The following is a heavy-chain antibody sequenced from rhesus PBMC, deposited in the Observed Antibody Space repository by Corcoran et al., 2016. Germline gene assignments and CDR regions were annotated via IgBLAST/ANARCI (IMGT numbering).Heavy chain of an antibody. CDR1: GFTFSSYG. CDR2: INSGGASP. J-gene: IGHJ4*01. D-gene: IGHD4-23*01. V-gene: IGHV3S5*01. CDR3: AKGWDTVTTIDY. Sequence: EVQLVETGGGLVQPGGSLKLSCAASGFTFSSYGMSWVRQAPGKGLEWVSVINSGGASPYYADSVKGRFTISRYNSKNTLSLQMNSLRAEDTAVYYCAKGWDTVTTIDYWGQGVLVTVSS.